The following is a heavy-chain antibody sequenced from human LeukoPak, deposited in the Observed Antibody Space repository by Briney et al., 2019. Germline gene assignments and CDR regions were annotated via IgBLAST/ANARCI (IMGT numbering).Heavy chain of an antibody. J-gene: IGHJ4*02. V-gene: IGHV4-30-4*01. Sequence: SQTLSLTCAVSGGSISSGDYYWSWIRQPPGKGLEWIGYIYYSGSTYYNPSLKSRVTISVDTSKNQFSLKLSSVTAADTAVYYCARVLEVHSSSWYESAYYFDYWGQGTLVTVSS. CDR1: GGSISSGDYY. D-gene: IGHD6-13*01. CDR3: ARVLEVHSSSWYESAYYFDY. CDR2: IYYSGST.